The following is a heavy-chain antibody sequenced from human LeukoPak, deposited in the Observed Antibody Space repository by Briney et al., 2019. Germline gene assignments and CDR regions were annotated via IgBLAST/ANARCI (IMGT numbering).Heavy chain of an antibody. J-gene: IGHJ4*02. V-gene: IGHV4-4*02. CDR3: ARGRGAYYFDY. CDR2: IYHSGST. D-gene: IGHD3-10*01. Sequence: PSETLSLTCAVSGGSISSSNWWNWARQPPGKGLEWIGEIYHSGSTNYNPSLKSRVTMSVDKSKNQFSLKLSSVTAADTAVYYCARGRGAYYFDYWGQGTLVTVSS. CDR1: GGSISSSNW.